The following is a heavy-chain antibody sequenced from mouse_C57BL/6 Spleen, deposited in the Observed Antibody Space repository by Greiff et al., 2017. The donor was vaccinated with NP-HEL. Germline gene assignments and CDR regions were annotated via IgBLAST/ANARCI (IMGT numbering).Heavy chain of an antibody. CDR1: GYTFTDYN. J-gene: IGHJ2*01. Sequence: EVQLQQSGPELVKPGASVKIPCKASGYTFTDYNMDWVKQSHGKSLEWIGDINPNNGGTIYNQKFKGKATLTVDKSSSTAYMELRSMTSEDTAVYYCARRNYYGSSYFDYWGQGTTLTVSS. V-gene: IGHV1-18*01. CDR3: ARRNYYGSSYFDY. D-gene: IGHD1-1*01. CDR2: INPNNGGT.